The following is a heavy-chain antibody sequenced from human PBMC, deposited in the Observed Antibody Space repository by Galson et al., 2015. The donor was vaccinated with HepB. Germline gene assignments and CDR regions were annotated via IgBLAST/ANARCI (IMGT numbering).Heavy chain of an antibody. V-gene: IGHV6-1*01. D-gene: IGHD1-26*01. CDR3: ARMVGETPDV. Sequence: CAISGDSVSSNSAAWNWIRQSPSRGLEWLGRTYYRSKWYTDYALSVKSRITIKPDTSKNQFSLQLNSVTPEDTAVYYCARMVGETPDVWGQGTTVTVSS. J-gene: IGHJ6*02. CDR2: TYYRSKWYT. CDR1: GDSVSSNSAA.